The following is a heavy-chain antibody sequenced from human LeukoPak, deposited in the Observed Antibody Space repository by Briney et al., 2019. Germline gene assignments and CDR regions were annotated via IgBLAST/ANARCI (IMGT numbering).Heavy chain of an antibody. CDR3: ARGGYRRGRHDY. CDR2: IKEGGSEI. D-gene: IGHD5-18*01. CDR1: GFTFSTYW. V-gene: IGHV3-7*04. J-gene: IGHJ4*02. Sequence: PGGSLRLSCAVSGFTFSTYWMSWVRQAPGRGLEWVATIKEGGSEIYYVDSVKGRFTISRDNAKKSLYLQTNSLRAEDTAVYYCARGGYRRGRHDYWGQGTLVTVSS.